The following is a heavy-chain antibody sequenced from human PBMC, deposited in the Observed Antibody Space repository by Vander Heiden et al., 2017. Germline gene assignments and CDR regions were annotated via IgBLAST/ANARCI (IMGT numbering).Heavy chain of an antibody. D-gene: IGHD3-16*01. CDR3: AAGENF. J-gene: IGHJ4*02. V-gene: IGHV1-2*02. CDR2: LNPRNGDT. CDR1: ASTFTDYY. Sequence: QVQLVQSGAEVKKPGASVKVSCKASASTFTDYYIHWVRQAPGPGLEWMGWLNPRNGDTNYAQKFQARVTLTRDTSISTAYLELNRLRSDDTAGYYCAAGENFWGQGTLVTVSP.